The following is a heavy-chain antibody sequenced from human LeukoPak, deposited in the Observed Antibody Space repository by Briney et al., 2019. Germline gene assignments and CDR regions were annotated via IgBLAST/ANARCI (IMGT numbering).Heavy chain of an antibody. D-gene: IGHD3-22*01. V-gene: IGHV3-48*01. CDR2: ISSSSSTI. J-gene: IGHJ6*03. CDR3: ARVAKVSHPYYYYYMDV. CDR1: GFTFSSYS. Sequence: GGSLRLSCAASGFTFSSYSMNWVRQAPGKGLDWVSYISSSSSTIYYADSVKGRFTISRDNAKNSLYLQMNSLRAEDTAVYYCARVAKVSHPYYYYYMDVWGKGTTVIVSS.